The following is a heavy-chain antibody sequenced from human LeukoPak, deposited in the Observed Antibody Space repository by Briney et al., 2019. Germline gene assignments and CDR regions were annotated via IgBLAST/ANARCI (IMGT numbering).Heavy chain of an antibody. CDR3: ARGTVAGTF. CDR2: IYYSGST. V-gene: IGHV4-59*01. CDR1: GGSISSYY. D-gene: IGHD6-19*01. Sequence: KPSETLSLTCPVSGGSISSYYWSWIRPPPGKGLEWIGYIYYSGSTNYNPSLKSRVTISVDTSKNQFSLKLSSVTAADTAVYYCARGTVAGTFWGQGTLVTVSS. J-gene: IGHJ4*02.